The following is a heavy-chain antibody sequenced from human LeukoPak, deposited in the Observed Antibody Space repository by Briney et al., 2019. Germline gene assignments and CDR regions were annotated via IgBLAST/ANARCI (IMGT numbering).Heavy chain of an antibody. D-gene: IGHD3-22*01. J-gene: IGHJ4*02. CDR2: IYSGGST. CDR1: GFTVSSNY. Sequence: GGSLRLSCAASGFTVSSNYMSWVRQAPGKGLEWVSVIYSGGSTYYADSVKGRFTISRDNSKNTLYLQMNSLRAEDTAVYYCASLPWTHYYDSSGYLDYWGQGTLVTVSS. V-gene: IGHV3-66*01. CDR3: ASLPWTHYYDSSGYLDY.